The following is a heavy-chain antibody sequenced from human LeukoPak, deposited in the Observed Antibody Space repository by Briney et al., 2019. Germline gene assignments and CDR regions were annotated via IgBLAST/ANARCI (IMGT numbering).Heavy chain of an antibody. V-gene: IGHV4-59*01. Sequence: SETLSLTCTVSGGSISSYYWSWIRQPPATGLEWIGYIYYSGSTNYNPSLTSRVTISVDTSKNQFSLKLSSVTAADTAVSYCARGEMYYYGSGSYSIDYWGQGTLVTVSS. CDR2: IYYSGST. D-gene: IGHD3-10*01. CDR1: GGSISSYY. CDR3: ARGEMYYYGSGSYSIDY. J-gene: IGHJ4*02.